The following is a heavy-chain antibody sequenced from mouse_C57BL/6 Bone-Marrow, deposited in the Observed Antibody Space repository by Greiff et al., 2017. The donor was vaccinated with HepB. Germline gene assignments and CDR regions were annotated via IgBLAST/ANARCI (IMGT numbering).Heavy chain of an antibody. Sequence: EVKLMESGGGLVKPGGSLKLSCAASGFTFSDYGMHWVRQAPEKGLEWVAYISSGSSTIYYADTVKGRFTISRDNAKNTLFLQMTSLRSEDTAMYYCARAIENYYGGDAMDYWGQGTSVTVSS. CDR2: ISSGSSTI. CDR1: GFTFSDYG. V-gene: IGHV5-17*01. D-gene: IGHD1-1*01. CDR3: ARAIENYYGGDAMDY. J-gene: IGHJ4*01.